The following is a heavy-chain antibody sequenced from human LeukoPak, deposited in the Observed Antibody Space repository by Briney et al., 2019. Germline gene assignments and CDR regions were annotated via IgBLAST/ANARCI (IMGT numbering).Heavy chain of an antibody. CDR1: GFTFSSYS. J-gene: IGHJ4*02. Sequence: PGGSLRLSCAASGFTFSSYSMNWVRQAPGKGLEWVSSISSSSSYIYYADSVKGRFTISRDNAKNSLYLQMNSLRAEDTAMYYCARRGRITIFGVAPYFDYWGQGTLVTVSS. CDR2: ISSSSSYI. V-gene: IGHV3-21*04. CDR3: ARRGRITIFGVAPYFDY. D-gene: IGHD3-3*01.